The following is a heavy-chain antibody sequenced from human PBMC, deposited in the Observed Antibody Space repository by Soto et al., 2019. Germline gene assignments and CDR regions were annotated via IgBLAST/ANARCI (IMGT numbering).Heavy chain of an antibody. CDR2: FDPEDGET. D-gene: IGHD3-16*02. Sequence: ASVKVSCKVSGYTLTELSMHWVRQAPGKGLEWMGGFDPEDGETIYAQKFQGRVTMTEDTSTDTAYMELSSLRSEDTAVYYCATGLGAYVWGSYQDYWGQGTLVTVSS. J-gene: IGHJ4*02. CDR1: GYTLTELS. V-gene: IGHV1-24*01. CDR3: ATGLGAYVWGSYQDY.